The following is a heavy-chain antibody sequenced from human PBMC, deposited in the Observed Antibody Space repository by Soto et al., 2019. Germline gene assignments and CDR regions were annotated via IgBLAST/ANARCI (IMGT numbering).Heavy chain of an antibody. CDR2: ISSSGSTI. Sequence: GSLRLSCAASGFTFSDYYMSWIRQAPGKGLEWVSYISSSGSTIYYADSVKGRFTISRDNAKNSLYLQMNSLRAEDTAVYYCARGSGYYYSPYYYYGMDVWGQGTTVTVSS. V-gene: IGHV3-11*01. J-gene: IGHJ6*02. CDR1: GFTFSDYY. CDR3: ARGSGYYYSPYYYYGMDV. D-gene: IGHD3-22*01.